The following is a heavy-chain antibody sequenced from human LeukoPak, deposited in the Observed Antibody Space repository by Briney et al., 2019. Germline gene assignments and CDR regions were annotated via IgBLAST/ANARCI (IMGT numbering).Heavy chain of an antibody. Sequence: KPSENLSLTCAVYGGSFSDYYWSWIRQPPGKGLEWIGEISHSGSINYNPSLKSRVTISVDTSKNQLSLKLSSVTAADTAVYHCASVAMATTYFDRWGQGTLVTVSS. D-gene: IGHD5-24*01. CDR3: ASVAMATTYFDR. CDR2: ISHSGSI. V-gene: IGHV4-34*01. CDR1: GGSFSDYY. J-gene: IGHJ4*02.